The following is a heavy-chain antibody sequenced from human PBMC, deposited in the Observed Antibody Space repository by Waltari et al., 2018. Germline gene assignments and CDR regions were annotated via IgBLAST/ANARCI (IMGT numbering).Heavy chain of an antibody. Sequence: QVQLQESGPGLVKPSETLSLTCTVSGGSISSYYWSWIRQPAGKGLEWIGRNYTSGSTNYNPSLKSRVTMSVDTSKNQFSLKLSSVTAADTAVYYCARDRAAAGTHYWYFDLWGRGTLVTVSS. D-gene: IGHD6-13*01. V-gene: IGHV4-4*07. CDR2: NYTSGST. J-gene: IGHJ2*01. CDR1: GGSISSYY. CDR3: ARDRAAAGTHYWYFDL.